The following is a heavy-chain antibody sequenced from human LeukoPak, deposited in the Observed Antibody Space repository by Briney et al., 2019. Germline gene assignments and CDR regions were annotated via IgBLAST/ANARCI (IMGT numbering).Heavy chain of an antibody. Sequence: GGSLRLSCAASGFTFSSYWMSWVRQAPGKGLEWVANIKQDGSEKYYVDSVKGRFTISRDNSKDTLYLQMNSLRAEDTAVYYCAKEGGGTTVTFDYWGQGTLVTVSS. D-gene: IGHD4-17*01. CDR3: AKEGGGTTVTFDY. CDR2: IKQDGSEK. CDR1: GFTFSSYW. V-gene: IGHV3-7*03. J-gene: IGHJ4*02.